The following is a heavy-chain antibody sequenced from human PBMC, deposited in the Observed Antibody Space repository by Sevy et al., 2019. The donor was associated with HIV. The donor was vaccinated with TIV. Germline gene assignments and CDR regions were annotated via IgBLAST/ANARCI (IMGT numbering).Heavy chain of an antibody. V-gene: IGHV4-59*13. CDR3: ARDNAILTPRAFDI. J-gene: IGHJ3*02. CDR1: AGSISSYY. Sequence: SETLSLTCSVSAGSISSYYWSWIRQPPGKGLEWIGYIYYSGTTDYNPSLKSRVTISQDKSKMVFSLRLRSVTAADTAVYYCARDNAILTPRAFDIWGQGTMVTVSS. D-gene: IGHD3-9*01. CDR2: IYYSGTT.